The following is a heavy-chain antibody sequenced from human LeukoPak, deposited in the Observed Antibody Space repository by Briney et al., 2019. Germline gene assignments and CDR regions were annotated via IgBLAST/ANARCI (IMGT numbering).Heavy chain of an antibody. D-gene: IGHD2-2*01. Sequence: SETLSLTCAVYGGSFSGYYWSWIRQPPGKGLEWIGYIYHSGSTYYNPSLKSRVTISVDRSKNQFSLKLSSVTAADTAVYYCARGYCSSTSCLDYYYYGMDVWGQGTTVTVSS. CDR2: IYHSGST. V-gene: IGHV4-34*01. CDR1: GGSFSGYY. CDR3: ARGYCSSTSCLDYYYYGMDV. J-gene: IGHJ6*02.